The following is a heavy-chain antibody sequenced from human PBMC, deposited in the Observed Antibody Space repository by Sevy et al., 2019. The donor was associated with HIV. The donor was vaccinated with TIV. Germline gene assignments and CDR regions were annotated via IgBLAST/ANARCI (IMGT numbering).Heavy chain of an antibody. J-gene: IGHJ3*01. CDR3: EKALNSELESMREVSVRTLKGFDV. Sequence: GGSLRLSCTASGFTFNTHAMTWVRQAPGKGLEWVSVISGPGLSTYYADSVKGRFTISRDNSKNTLYLQMNSLRVDDTATYYGEKALNSELESMREVSVRTLKGFDVWGQGTMVTVSS. CDR2: ISGPGLST. V-gene: IGHV3-23*01. D-gene: IGHD1-1*01. CDR1: GFTFNTHA.